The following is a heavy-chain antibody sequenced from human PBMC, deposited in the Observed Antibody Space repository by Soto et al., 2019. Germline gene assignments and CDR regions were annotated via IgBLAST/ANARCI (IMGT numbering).Heavy chain of an antibody. CDR3: ARVVRYFDTPYGMDV. Sequence: PGGSLRLSCSVSGFSFSNYAMTWVRQAPGKGLEWVSSISGGGGGTHYADSMKGRVTISRDNSKNTLFLQMNSLRAEDTAEYYCARVVRYFDTPYGMDVWGQGTTVTV. D-gene: IGHD3-9*01. CDR2: ISGGGGGT. CDR1: GFSFSNYA. V-gene: IGHV3-23*01. J-gene: IGHJ6*02.